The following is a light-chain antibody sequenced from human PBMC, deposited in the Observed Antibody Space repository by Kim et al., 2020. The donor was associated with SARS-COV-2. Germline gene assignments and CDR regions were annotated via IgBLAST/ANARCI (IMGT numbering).Light chain of an antibody. CDR3: SSYTRTHTLL. V-gene: IGLV2-14*02. CDR2: DVY. Sequence: QFALTQPASVSGSPGQSITISCTGTTTDHVSWYQQYPGKAPKLMIYDVYKWPSGVSHRFSGSKSDNTASLTISGLQADDEAAYYCSSYTRTHTLLFGGGTKVTVL. CDR1: TTDH. J-gene: IGLJ2*01.